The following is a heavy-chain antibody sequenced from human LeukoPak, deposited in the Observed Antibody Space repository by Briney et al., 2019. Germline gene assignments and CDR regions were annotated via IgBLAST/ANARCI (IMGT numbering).Heavy chain of an antibody. CDR3: ARLWEGDY. J-gene: IGHJ4*02. CDR2: ISSGGSTI. V-gene: IGHV3-48*03. CDR1: GFTFSSYE. Sequence: GGSLRLSCAASGFTFSSYEMNWVSQAPGKGLEWVSYISSGGSTIYHADSVKGRFTISRDNAKNSLYLQMNSLRAEDTAVYYCARLWEGDYWGQGTLVTVSS. D-gene: IGHD1-26*01.